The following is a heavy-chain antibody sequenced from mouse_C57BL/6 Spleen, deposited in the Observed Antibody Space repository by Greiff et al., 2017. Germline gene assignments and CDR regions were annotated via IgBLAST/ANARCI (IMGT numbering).Heavy chain of an antibody. V-gene: IGHV1-64*01. CDR2: IHPNSGST. Sequence: VQLQQPGAELVKPGASVKLSCKASGYTFTSYWMHWVKQRPGQGLEWIGMIHPNSGSTNYNEKFKSKATLTVDKSSSTAYMQLSSLTSEDSAVYYCARSVTTDYYAMDYWGQGTSVTVSS. D-gene: IGHD1-1*01. CDR1: GYTFTSYW. CDR3: ARSVTTDYYAMDY. J-gene: IGHJ4*01.